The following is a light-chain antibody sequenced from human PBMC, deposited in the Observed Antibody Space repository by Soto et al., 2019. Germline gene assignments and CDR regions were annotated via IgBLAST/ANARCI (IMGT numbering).Light chain of an antibody. J-gene: IGKJ2*01. CDR1: QSIINY. CDR3: QQGYSTPS. V-gene: IGKV1-39*01. CDR2: AAS. Sequence: DIQMTQSPSSLSASVGDRVTITCRASQSIINYLNWYQQKPGKAPKLLIYAASSLQSGVPSRFSGSGSGTDFTLTISSLHPEDVATYYCQQGYSTPSFGQGTKLEI.